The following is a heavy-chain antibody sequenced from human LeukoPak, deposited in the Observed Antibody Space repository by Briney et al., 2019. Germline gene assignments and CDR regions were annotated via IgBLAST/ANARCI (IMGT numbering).Heavy chain of an antibody. CDR3: ARAGRGSSGLI. CDR1: GGSISGYY. CDR2: INHSGST. J-gene: IGHJ4*02. D-gene: IGHD6-6*01. V-gene: IGHV4-34*01. Sequence: PSETLSLTCTVSGGSISGYYWSWIRQPPGKGLEWIGEINHSGSTNYNPSLKSRVTISVDTSKNQFSLKLSSVTAADTAVYYCARAGRGSSGLIWGQGTLVTVSS.